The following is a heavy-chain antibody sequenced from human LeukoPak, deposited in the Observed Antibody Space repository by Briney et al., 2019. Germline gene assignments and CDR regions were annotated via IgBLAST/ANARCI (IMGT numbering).Heavy chain of an antibody. Sequence: GGSLRLSCAASEFTFSRYWMCWVRQAPGKGLEWVADIKQDGSEKYYVDSVKGRFTISRQNAKNSLFLQMNSLRAEDTAVYYCARHRSGGSQDDAFDIWGQGTMVTVSS. CDR1: EFTFSRYW. CDR3: ARHRSGGSQDDAFDI. J-gene: IGHJ3*02. D-gene: IGHD2-15*01. CDR2: IKQDGSEK. V-gene: IGHV3-7*01.